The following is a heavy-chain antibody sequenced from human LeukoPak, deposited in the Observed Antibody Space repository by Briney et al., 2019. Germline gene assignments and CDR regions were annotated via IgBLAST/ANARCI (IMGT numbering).Heavy chain of an antibody. Sequence: GGSLRLACAASGFTFSSYAMSWVRQAPGKGLEWVSAISISGENTYYADSVKGRFTISRDTSRNALYLQMHSLRAEDTAVYYCARLISTSSSRFSDYWGQGTLVTVSS. CDR3: ARLISTSSSRFSDY. CDR1: GFTFSSYA. CDR2: ISISGENT. J-gene: IGHJ4*02. V-gene: IGHV3-23*01. D-gene: IGHD6-6*01.